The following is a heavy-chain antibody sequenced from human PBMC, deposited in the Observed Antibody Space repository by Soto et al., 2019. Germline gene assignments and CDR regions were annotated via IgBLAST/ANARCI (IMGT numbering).Heavy chain of an antibody. CDR2: ISGSGGST. CDR3: AKDPSLYGDYQADY. Sequence: SGGSLRLSCAASGFTFSSHAMSWVRQAPGKGLKWVSAISGSGGSTYYADSVKGRFTISRDNSKNTLYLQMNSLRAEDTAVYYCAKDPSLYGDYQADYWGQGTLVTVSS. D-gene: IGHD4-17*01. V-gene: IGHV3-23*01. J-gene: IGHJ4*02. CDR1: GFTFSSHA.